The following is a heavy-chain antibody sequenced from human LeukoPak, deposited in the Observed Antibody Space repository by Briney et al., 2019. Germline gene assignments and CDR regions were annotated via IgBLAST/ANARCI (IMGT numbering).Heavy chain of an antibody. V-gene: IGHV4-34*01. CDR1: GGSFSGYY. CDR3: ARGAITMVRGVIITFRQYYFDY. CDR2: INHSGST. Sequence: PSETLSLTCAVYGGSFSGYYWSWIRQPPGKGLEWIGEINHSGSTNYNPSPKSRVTISVDTSKNQYPLKLRSVNAADTAVYYCARGAITMVRGVIITFRQYYFDYWGQGTLVTVSS. J-gene: IGHJ4*02. D-gene: IGHD3-10*01.